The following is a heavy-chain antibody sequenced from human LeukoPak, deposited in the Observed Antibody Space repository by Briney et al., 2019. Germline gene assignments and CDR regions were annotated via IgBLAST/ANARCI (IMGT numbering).Heavy chain of an antibody. J-gene: IGHJ3*02. Sequence: PSETLSLTCTVSGGSFSTYYWSWIRQPPGKGLEWIGYIYYTGNTDYIPSLKSRVTISLDTSKNQFSLNLTSVTAADTAVYYCARPSYSSSSRGAFEIWGQGTMVTVSS. D-gene: IGHD6-6*01. CDR3: ARPSYSSSSRGAFEI. V-gene: IGHV4-59*08. CDR2: IYYTGNT. CDR1: GGSFSTYY.